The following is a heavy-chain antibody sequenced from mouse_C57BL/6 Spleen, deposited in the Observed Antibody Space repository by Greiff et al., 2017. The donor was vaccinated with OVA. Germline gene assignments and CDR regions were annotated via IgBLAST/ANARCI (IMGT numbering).Heavy chain of an antibody. Sequence: QVQLKESGPELVKPGASVKLSCKASGYTFTSYDINWVKQRPGQGLEWIGWIYPRDGSTKYNEKFKGKATLTVDTSSSTAYMELHSLTSEDSAVYFCARTTTVVPSWYFDVWGTGTTVTVSS. CDR2: IYPRDGST. V-gene: IGHV1-85*01. D-gene: IGHD1-1*01. J-gene: IGHJ1*03. CDR3: ARTTTVVPSWYFDV. CDR1: GYTFTSYD.